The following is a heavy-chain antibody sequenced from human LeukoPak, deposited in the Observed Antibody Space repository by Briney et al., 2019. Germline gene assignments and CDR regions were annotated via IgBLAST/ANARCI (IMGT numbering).Heavy chain of an antibody. D-gene: IGHD2-2*01. J-gene: IGHJ6*04. CDR2: ISSNGTTR. CDR3: ARDAIVDV. V-gene: IGHV3-48*01. Sequence: GGSLRLSCAASGFTFSSYAMSWVRQAPGKGLEWVSYISSNGTTRYYADSVKGRFTISRDNAKNSLYLQMNSLRAEDTAVYYCARDAIVDVWGKGTTVTVSS. CDR1: GFTFSSYA.